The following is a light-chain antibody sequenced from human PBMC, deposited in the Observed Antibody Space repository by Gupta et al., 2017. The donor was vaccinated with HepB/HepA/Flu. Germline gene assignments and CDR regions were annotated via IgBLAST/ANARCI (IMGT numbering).Light chain of an antibody. CDR2: DVS. Sequence: QSALTQPASVSGSPGQSITISCTGTSSDGGYNNYVAWYQQHPGKAPKVMIYDVSNRPSGVSSRFSGSQSGNSASLTISGLQAEDEADYYCSSYTSSSTVLFGGGTKLTVL. J-gene: IGLJ2*01. CDR3: SSYTSSSTVL. CDR1: SSDGGYNNY. V-gene: IGLV2-14*01.